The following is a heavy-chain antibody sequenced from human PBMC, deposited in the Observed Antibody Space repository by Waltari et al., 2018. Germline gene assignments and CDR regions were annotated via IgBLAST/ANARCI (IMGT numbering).Heavy chain of an antibody. CDR2: ISERGDST. Sequence: GGGLSQPGGSLRLSCAASGFSINAYAMSWVRQAPGQGLEWVSSISERGDSTYYADSVKGRVTTSRDNSKNTVYLQMSNVRSEDTAVYYCAKEGVGYCTRTSCCIGFDLWGQGTLVTVSS. CDR3: AKEGVGYCTRTSCCIGFDL. D-gene: IGHD2-2*01. J-gene: IGHJ4*02. V-gene: IGHV3-23*01. CDR1: GFSINAYA.